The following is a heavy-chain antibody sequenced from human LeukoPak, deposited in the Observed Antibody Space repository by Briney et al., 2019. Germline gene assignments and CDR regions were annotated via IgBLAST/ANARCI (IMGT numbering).Heavy chain of an antibody. V-gene: IGHV3-30*02. J-gene: IGHJ4*02. CDR3: ARDSIRQQLYYFDY. CDR1: GFTFSSYD. Sequence: GGSLRLSCAASGFTFSSYDMHWVRQAPGKGLEWVAFMQYDGSIKYYADSVKGRFTISRDNSKNTLYLQMDSLRADDTAVYFCARDSIRQQLYYFDYWGRGILVTVSS. D-gene: IGHD6-13*01. CDR2: MQYDGSIK.